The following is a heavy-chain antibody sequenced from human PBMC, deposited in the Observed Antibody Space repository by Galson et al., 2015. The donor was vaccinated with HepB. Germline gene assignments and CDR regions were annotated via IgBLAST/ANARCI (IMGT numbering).Heavy chain of an antibody. CDR2: IYYSGST. Sequence: ETLSLTCTVSGGSISSSSYYWGWIRQPPGKGLEWIGSIYYSGSTHYNPSLKSRVTISVDTSKNQFSLKLSSVTAADTAVYYCARIRITIFGVVIRAYYYYGMDVWGQGTTVTVSS. D-gene: IGHD3-3*01. V-gene: IGHV4-39*07. CDR1: GGSISSSSYY. J-gene: IGHJ6*02. CDR3: ARIRITIFGVVIRAYYYYGMDV.